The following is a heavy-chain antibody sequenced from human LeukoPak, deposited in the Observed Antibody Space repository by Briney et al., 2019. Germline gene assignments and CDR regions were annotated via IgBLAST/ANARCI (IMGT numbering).Heavy chain of an antibody. J-gene: IGHJ4*02. CDR2: ISYDGSNK. V-gene: IGHV3-30*04. CDR3: ARVSIRYCSGGSCPYYFDY. Sequence: GRSLRLACAASGFTFSSYAMHWVRQAPGKGLEWVAVISYDGSNKYYAGSAKGRFTISRDNSKNTLYLQMNSLRAEDTAVYYCARVSIRYCSGGSCPYYFDYWGQGTLVTVSS. CDR1: GFTFSSYA. D-gene: IGHD2-15*01.